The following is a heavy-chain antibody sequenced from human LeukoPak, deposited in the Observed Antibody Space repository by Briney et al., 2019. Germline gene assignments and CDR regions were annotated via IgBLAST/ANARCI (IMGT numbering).Heavy chain of an antibody. CDR3: ARGSSGYKVLYYFDY. D-gene: IGHD3-22*01. V-gene: IGHV5-51*01. J-gene: IGHJ4*02. CDR2: IYPGDSDT. CDR1: GYSFTNYW. Sequence: GESLKISCKGSGYSFTNYWIGWVRQMPGKGLEWMGIIYPGDSDTRYSPSFQGQVTISADKSISTAYLQWSSLKASDTAMYYCARGSSGYKVLYYFDYWGQGTLVTVSS.